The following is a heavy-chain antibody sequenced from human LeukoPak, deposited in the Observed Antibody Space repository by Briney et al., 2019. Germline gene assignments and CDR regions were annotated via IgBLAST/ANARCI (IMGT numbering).Heavy chain of an antibody. V-gene: IGHV4-61*01. CDR1: GGSISSSSYY. CDR3: ARDLTPGDV. CDR2: IYYSGST. Sequence: SETLSLTCTVSGGSISSSSYYWGWIRQPPGKGLEWIGYIYYSGSTNYNPSLKSRVTISVDTSKNQFSLKLSSVTAADTAVYYCARDLTPGDVWGQGTTVTVSS. J-gene: IGHJ6*02.